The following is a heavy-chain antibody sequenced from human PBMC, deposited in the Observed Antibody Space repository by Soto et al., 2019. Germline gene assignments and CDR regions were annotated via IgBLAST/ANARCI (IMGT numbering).Heavy chain of an antibody. V-gene: IGHV4-4*07. CDR3: ARGLDRGAIYYYYGMDV. CDR1: GGSISSYY. D-gene: IGHD3-10*01. CDR2: IYTSGST. J-gene: IGHJ6*02. Sequence: SETLSLTCTVSGGSISSYYWSWIRQPAGKGLEWIGRIYTSGSTNYNPSLKSRVTMSVDTSKNQFSLKLSSVTAADKAVYYCARGLDRGAIYYYYGMDVWGQGKTVTVSS.